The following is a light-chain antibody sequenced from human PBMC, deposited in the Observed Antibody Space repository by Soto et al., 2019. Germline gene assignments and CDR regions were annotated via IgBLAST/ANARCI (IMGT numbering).Light chain of an antibody. J-gene: IGKJ1*01. Sequence: DIQMTQSPSSLSASVGDRVTITCRASQSISSYLNWYQQKPGKAPKLLIYAASSLQSGVPSRFSGSGSGTAFTLPISSRQPEDFATYYCQQSYSTPPTFGQGTKVEIK. CDR3: QQSYSTPPT. V-gene: IGKV1-39*01. CDR2: AAS. CDR1: QSISSY.